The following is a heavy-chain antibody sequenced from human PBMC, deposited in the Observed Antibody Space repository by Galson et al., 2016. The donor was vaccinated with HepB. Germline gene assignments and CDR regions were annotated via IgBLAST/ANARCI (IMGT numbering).Heavy chain of an antibody. D-gene: IGHD6-13*01. CDR2: ISSRSNYK. CDR3: ARDRRSSWGLNYFDY. V-gene: IGHV3-21*01. CDR1: EFTFDDYG. J-gene: IGHJ4*02. Sequence: SLRLSCAASEFTFDDYGMNWVRLAPGKGLEWVSSISSRSNYKYYADSVEGRFTISRDNAKSSLYLQMNSLRAEDTAVYYCARDRRSSWGLNYFDYWGQGTLVTVSS.